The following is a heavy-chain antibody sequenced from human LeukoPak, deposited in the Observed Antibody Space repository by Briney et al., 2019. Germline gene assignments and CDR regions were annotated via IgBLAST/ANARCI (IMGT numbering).Heavy chain of an antibody. CDR3: ARQGALAMYAFDI. CDR2: IYPGDSDT. J-gene: IGHJ3*02. CDR1: GYSFTNYW. V-gene: IGHV5-51*01. Sequence: GESLKISCKGSGYSFTNYWIGWVRQMPGKGLEWMGIIYPGDSDTRYSPSFQGQVTISADKSISTAYLQWSSLKASGTAMYYCARQGALAMYAFDIWGQGTMVTVSS. D-gene: IGHD3-3*02.